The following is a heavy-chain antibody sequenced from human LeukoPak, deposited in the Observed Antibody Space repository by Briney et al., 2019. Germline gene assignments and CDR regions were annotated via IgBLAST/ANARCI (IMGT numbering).Heavy chain of an antibody. Sequence: PGGSLRLSCAGSGFTFSDYWMSWVRQAPGKGLEWIGYIYYSGSTNYNPSLKSRVTISVDTSKNQFSLKLSSVTAADTAVYYCARVSSYDAFDIWGQGTMVTVSS. CDR3: ARVSSYDAFDI. V-gene: IGHV4-59*01. CDR1: GFTFSDYW. J-gene: IGHJ3*02. CDR2: IYYSGST.